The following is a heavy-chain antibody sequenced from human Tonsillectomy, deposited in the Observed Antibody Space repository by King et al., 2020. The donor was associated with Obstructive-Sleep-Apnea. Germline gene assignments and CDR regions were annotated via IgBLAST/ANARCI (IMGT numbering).Heavy chain of an antibody. CDR2: IYYGGST. J-gene: IGHJ4*02. Sequence: MQLQESGPGLVKPSETLSLTCTVSGGSMSSSSFYWGWIRQPPGKGLEWIGSIYYGGSTPCNPSLKSRITISVDTSKTQFSLKLTSVTAADTAVYYCARAYYDSSPDYWGQGTLVTVSS. D-gene: IGHD3-22*01. CDR3: ARAYYDSSPDY. V-gene: IGHV4-39*07. CDR1: GGSMSSSSFY.